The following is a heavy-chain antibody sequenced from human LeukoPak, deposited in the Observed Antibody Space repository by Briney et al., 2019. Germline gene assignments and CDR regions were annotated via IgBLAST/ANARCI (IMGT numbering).Heavy chain of an antibody. CDR3: ARDEGIAAAGMYY. Sequence: SETLSLTCTVSGGSISSSSYYWGWIRQPPGKGLEWIGSIYYSGSTNYNPSLKSRVTISVDTSKNQFSLKLSSVTAADTAVYYCARDEGIAAAGMYYWGQGTLVTVSS. V-gene: IGHV4-39*07. CDR2: IYYSGST. CDR1: GGSISSSSYY. J-gene: IGHJ4*02. D-gene: IGHD6-13*01.